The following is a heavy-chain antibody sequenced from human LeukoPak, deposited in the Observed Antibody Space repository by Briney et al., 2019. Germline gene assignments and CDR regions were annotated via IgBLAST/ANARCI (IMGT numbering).Heavy chain of an antibody. Sequence: SVKVSXKPSGGTFTSYAITWMRQAPGQGLEWMGKIIPISGTTNYAQKFQGRVTFTADESTSTAYMELSSLRSEDTALYYCARKLRLGGNWFDPWGQGTLVTVSS. CDR2: IIPISGTT. CDR3: ARKLRLGGNWFDP. J-gene: IGHJ5*02. V-gene: IGHV1-69*15. D-gene: IGHD1-26*01. CDR1: GGTFTSYA.